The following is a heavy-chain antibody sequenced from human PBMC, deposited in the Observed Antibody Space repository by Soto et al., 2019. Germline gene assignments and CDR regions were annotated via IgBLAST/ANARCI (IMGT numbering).Heavy chain of an antibody. CDR1: GGSVSSGSYY. CDR2: IYYSGST. Sequence: SETLSLTCTVSGGSVSSGSYYWSWIRQPPGKGLEWIGYIYYSGSTNYNPSLKSRVTISVDTSKNQFSLKLSSVTAADTAVYYCARERGDSHAYDSSGYVHWGQGTLVTVSS. J-gene: IGHJ4*02. D-gene: IGHD3-22*01. CDR3: ARERGDSHAYDSSGYVH. V-gene: IGHV4-61*01.